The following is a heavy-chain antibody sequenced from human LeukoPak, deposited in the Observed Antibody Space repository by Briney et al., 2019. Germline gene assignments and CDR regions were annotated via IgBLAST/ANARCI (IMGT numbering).Heavy chain of an antibody. D-gene: IGHD3-9*01. V-gene: IGHV3-33*01. CDR3: ARAHDDILTGYPYGMDV. Sequence: GRSLRLSCAASGFTFSSYGMHWVRQAPGKGLEWVAVIWYDGSNKYYADSVKGRFTISRDNSKNTLYLQMNSLRAEDTAVYYCARAHDDILTGYPYGMDVWGQGTTVTVSS. CDR1: GFTFSSYG. CDR2: IWYDGSNK. J-gene: IGHJ6*02.